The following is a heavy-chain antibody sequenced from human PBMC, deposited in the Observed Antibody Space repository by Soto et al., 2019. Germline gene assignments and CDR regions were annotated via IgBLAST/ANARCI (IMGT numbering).Heavy chain of an antibody. CDR1: GFTFSSYA. V-gene: IGHV3-23*01. J-gene: IGHJ6*02. D-gene: IGHD2-15*01. CDR2: ISGGGYNT. CDR3: TKDLPDCSGGSCYAYQNYYYYGMDV. Sequence: GGSLRLSCAASGFTFSSYAMTWVRQAPRKGLEWVSAISGGGYNTYYADSVKGRFTISRDNSKNTLYLQMNSLRAEDRAVYYCTKDLPDCSGGSCYAYQNYYYYGMDVWGQGTTVTVSS.